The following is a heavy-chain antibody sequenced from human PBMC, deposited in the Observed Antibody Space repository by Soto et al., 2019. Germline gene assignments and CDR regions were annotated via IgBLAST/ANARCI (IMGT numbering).Heavy chain of an antibody. CDR1: GGFISNNNFY. J-gene: IGHJ5*02. Sequence: SETLSLTCTVSGGFISNNNFYWGWIRQPPGKGLEWIATIYYSGTTYYNPSLKSRVTVSVDTSRNQFSLKLSSVTAADTAIYYCATHTYYGLLTDNWFDPWGQGTLVTVSS. V-gene: IGHV4-39*01. CDR3: ATHTYYGLLTDNWFDP. CDR2: IYYSGTT. D-gene: IGHD3-9*01.